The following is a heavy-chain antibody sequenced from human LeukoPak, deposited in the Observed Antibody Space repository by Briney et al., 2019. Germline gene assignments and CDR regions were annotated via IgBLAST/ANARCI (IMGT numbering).Heavy chain of an antibody. V-gene: IGHV1-69*05. CDR2: IIPIFGTA. J-gene: IGHJ4*02. D-gene: IGHD3-3*01. CDR3: ASWAGNTQSDSWSGPFDY. Sequence: SVKVSCKASGGTFSSYAISWVRQAPGQGLEWMGGIIPIFGTANYAQKFQGRVTITTDESTSTAYMELSSLRSEDTAVYYCASWAGNTQSDSWSGPFDYWGQGTLVTVSS. CDR1: GGTFSSYA.